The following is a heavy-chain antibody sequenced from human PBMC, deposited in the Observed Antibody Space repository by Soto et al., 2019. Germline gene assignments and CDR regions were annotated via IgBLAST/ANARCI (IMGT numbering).Heavy chain of an antibody. D-gene: IGHD2-2*01. V-gene: IGHV4-4*02. CDR3: ARVTEYCSSTSCQTPTDY. Sequence: QVQLQESGPGLVKPSGTLSLTCAVSGGSISSSNWWSWVRQPPGKGLEWIGEIYHSGSTNYNPSLKIRVTISVDKSKNQFSLKLSSVTAADTAVYYCARVTEYCSSTSCQTPTDYWGQGTLVTVSS. CDR2: IYHSGST. J-gene: IGHJ4*02. CDR1: GGSISSSNW.